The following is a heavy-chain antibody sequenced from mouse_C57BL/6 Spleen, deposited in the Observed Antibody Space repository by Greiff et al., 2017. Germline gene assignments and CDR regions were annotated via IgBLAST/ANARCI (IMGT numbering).Heavy chain of an antibody. D-gene: IGHD1-1*01. CDR3: TRANYGSSYVWYFDV. CDR2: ISSGGDYI. CDR1: GFTFSSYA. J-gene: IGHJ1*03. V-gene: IGHV5-9-1*02. Sequence: DVHLVESGEGLVKPGGSLKLSCAASGFTFSSYAMSWVRQTPEKRLEWVAYISSGGDYIYYADTVKGRFTISRDNARNTLYLQMSSLKSEDTAMYYCTRANYGSSYVWYFDVWGTGTTVTVSS.